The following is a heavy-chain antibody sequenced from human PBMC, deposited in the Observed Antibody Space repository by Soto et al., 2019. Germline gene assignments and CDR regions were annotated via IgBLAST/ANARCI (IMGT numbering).Heavy chain of an antibody. Sequence: GGSLRLSCAGPGFTFGDSYMNWIRQAPGKGLEWLSYISPGSRYPAYADSVKGRFTISRDNAKRSLYLQMMSLTAEDTAIYYCVRGGGGGLFDPWGQGTMVTVSS. D-gene: IGHD2-15*01. CDR3: VRGGGGGLFDP. V-gene: IGHV3-11*06. CDR2: ISPGSRYP. J-gene: IGHJ5*02. CDR1: GFTFGDSY.